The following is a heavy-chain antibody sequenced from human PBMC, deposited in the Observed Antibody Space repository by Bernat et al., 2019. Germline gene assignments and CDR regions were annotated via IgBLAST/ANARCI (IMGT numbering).Heavy chain of an antibody. V-gene: IGHV3-21*01. Sequence: EVQLVESGGGLVKPGGSLRLSCAASGFTFSSYSMNWVRQAPGKGLEWVSSISSSSSYIYYADSVKGRFTISRDNAKNSLYLQMNSLGAEDTAVYYCARVSDTAMVATDYWGQGTLVTVSS. J-gene: IGHJ4*02. CDR3: ARVSDTAMVATDY. D-gene: IGHD5-18*01. CDR2: ISSSSSYI. CDR1: GFTFSSYS.